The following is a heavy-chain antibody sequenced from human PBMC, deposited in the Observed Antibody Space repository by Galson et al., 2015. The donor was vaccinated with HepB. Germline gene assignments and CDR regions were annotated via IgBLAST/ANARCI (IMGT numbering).Heavy chain of an antibody. CDR3: ARWWGYGGNRYFDY. D-gene: IGHD4-23*01. CDR2: IYPGDSDT. J-gene: IGHJ4*02. V-gene: IGHV5-51*01. CDR1: GYTFTSSW. Sequence: QSGAEAKKPGESLTISCKGSGYTFTSSWIGWVRQMPGKGLEWMGIIYPGDSDTRYYASFQGKVTISADKSSSTAYVQRSSVKASDSAMYYCARWWGYGGNRYFDYWGQGTLVTVSS.